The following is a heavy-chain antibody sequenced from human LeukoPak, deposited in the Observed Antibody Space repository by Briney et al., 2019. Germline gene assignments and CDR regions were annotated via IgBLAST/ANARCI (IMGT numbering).Heavy chain of an antibody. J-gene: IGHJ6*02. D-gene: IGHD3-22*01. CDR3: ARDLYYYDSSGYYGEGYYYYYGMDV. Sequence: GGSLRLSCAASGFTFSSYGMHWVRQAPGKGLEWVAVIWYDGSNKYYVDSVKGRFTISRDNSKNTLYLQMNSLRAEDTAVYYCARDLYYYDSSGYYGEGYYYYYGMDVWGQGTTVTVSS. CDR1: GFTFSSYG. V-gene: IGHV3-33*01. CDR2: IWYDGSNK.